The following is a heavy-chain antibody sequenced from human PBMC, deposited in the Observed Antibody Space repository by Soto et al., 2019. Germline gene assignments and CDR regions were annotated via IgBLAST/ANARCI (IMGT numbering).Heavy chain of an antibody. Sequence: GGSLRLSCAASVLTFSSYWMDWVRQAPGKGLEWVSGIKSGGGCKNYADSVKGRFTIFRDNAKNTLKLQMNSLRGEGTARYYWTSFSGWGGYWGQGTLVTVSS. CDR3: TSFSGWGGY. J-gene: IGHJ4*01. CDR2: IKSGGGCK. CDR1: VLTFSSYW. V-gene: IGHV3-74*01. D-gene: IGHD6-19*01.